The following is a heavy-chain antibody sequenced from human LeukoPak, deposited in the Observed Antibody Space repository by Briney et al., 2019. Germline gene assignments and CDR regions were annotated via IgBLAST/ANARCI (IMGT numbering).Heavy chain of an antibody. CDR3: AGILVAASGTNDY. CDR2: ISSDGSST. D-gene: IGHD2-15*01. Sequence: GGSLRLSCAASGFTFSSHWMHWVRHAPGEGLVWVSRISSDGSSTSYADSVKGRFTISRDNAKNTLYLQMNSLRAEDTAVYYCAGILVAASGTNDYWGQGTLVTVSS. CDR1: GFTFSSHW. J-gene: IGHJ4*02. V-gene: IGHV3-74*01.